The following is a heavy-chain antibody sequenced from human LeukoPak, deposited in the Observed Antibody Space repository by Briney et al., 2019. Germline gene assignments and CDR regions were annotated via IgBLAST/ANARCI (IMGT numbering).Heavy chain of an antibody. CDR3: AGYSSGWYWVDAFDI. Sequence: GGSLRLSCAASGFTVSSNYMSWVRQAPGKGLEWVSVTYSGGSTYYADSVKGRFTISRDNSKNTLYLQMNSLRAEDTAVYYCAGYSSGWYWVDAFDIWGQGTMVTVSS. J-gene: IGHJ3*02. V-gene: IGHV3-53*01. CDR1: GFTVSSNY. D-gene: IGHD6-19*01. CDR2: TYSGGST.